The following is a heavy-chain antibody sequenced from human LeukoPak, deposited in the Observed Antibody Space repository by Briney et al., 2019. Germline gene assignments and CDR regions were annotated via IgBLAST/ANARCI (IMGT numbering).Heavy chain of an antibody. J-gene: IGHJ4*02. CDR3: AKAGGGSSSWYFAPSYFDY. CDR2: IIPIFGTA. V-gene: IGHV1-69*13. Sequence: SVKASCKASGGTFSSYAISWVRQAPGQGLEWMGGIIPIFGTANYAQKFQGRVTITADESTSTAYMELSSLRSEDTAVYYCAKAGGGSSSWYFAPSYFDYWGQGTLVTVSS. CDR1: GGTFSSYA. D-gene: IGHD6-13*01.